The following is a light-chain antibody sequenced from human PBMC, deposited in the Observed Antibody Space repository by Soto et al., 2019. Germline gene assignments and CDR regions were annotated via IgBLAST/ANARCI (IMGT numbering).Light chain of an antibody. Sequence: QSALTQPASVPGSPGQSITISCTGTSSDVGGYNYVSWYQQHPGKAPKLMIYDVSNRPSGVSNRFSGSKSGNTASLTISGLQAEDEADYYCSSYTSSTHYVFGTGTKAPS. CDR1: SSDVGGYNY. V-gene: IGLV2-14*01. CDR3: SSYTSSTHYV. J-gene: IGLJ1*01. CDR2: DVS.